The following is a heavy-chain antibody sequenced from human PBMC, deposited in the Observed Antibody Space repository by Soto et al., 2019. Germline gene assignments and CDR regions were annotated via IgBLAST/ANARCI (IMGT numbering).Heavy chain of an antibody. CDR2: ISYDGSNK. CDR3: ALGVAAAGTGEYYFAY. CDR1: GFTFSSYA. J-gene: IGHJ4*02. Sequence: QVQLVESGGGVVQPGRSLRLSCAASGFTFSSYAMHWVRQAPGKGLEWVAVISYDGSNKYYADSVKGRFTISRNNSKNTRYLQMNSLRAEDTAVYYCALGVAAAGTGEYYFAYWGQGTLVTVSS. V-gene: IGHV3-30-3*01. D-gene: IGHD6-13*01.